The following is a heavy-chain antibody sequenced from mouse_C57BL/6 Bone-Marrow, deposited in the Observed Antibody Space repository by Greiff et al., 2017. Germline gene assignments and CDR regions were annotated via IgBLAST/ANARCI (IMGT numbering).Heavy chain of an antibody. Sequence: EVKLQESGPGLVKPSQSLSLTCSVTGYSITSGYYWNWIRQFPGNKLEWMGYISYDGSNNYNPSLKNRISITRTPSKNQFFLTLNSVTTEDTAKYYGARGGVRGYAMDDWGKGTSVTVSS. CDR3: ARGGVRGYAMDD. CDR1: GYSITSGYY. V-gene: IGHV3-6*01. D-gene: IGHD2-1*01. CDR2: ISYDGSN. J-gene: IGHJ4*01.